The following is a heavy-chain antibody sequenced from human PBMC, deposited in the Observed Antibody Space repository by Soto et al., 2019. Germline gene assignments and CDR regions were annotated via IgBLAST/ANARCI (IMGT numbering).Heavy chain of an antibody. V-gene: IGHV3-7*04. CDR3: ARAGSESDY. J-gene: IGHJ4*02. CDR1: GFTFSHYW. CDR2: IKEDGTEE. Sequence: EVQLVESGGGLVQPGGSLRVSCAASGFTFSHYWMTWVRQAPGKGLEWVANIKEDGTEEHYVDSVKGRFTISRDNAMNSLNLQTDSLSAEDSAVYFCARAGSESDYWGQGTLVTVSS.